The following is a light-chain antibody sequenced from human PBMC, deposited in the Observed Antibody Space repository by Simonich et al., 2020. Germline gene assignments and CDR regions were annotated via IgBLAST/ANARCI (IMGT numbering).Light chain of an antibody. CDR1: SGSIASNY. CDR3: QSYDSSNHRGV. V-gene: IGLV6-57*01. Sequence: NFMLTQPHSVSESPGKTVTISCTRISGSIASNYVQWYQQRPGSSPTTVIYEDNQSPPGVPDRFSGSIDSSSNSASLTISGLKTEDEADYYCQSYDSSNHRGVFGGGTKLTVL. CDR2: EDN. J-gene: IGLJ2*01.